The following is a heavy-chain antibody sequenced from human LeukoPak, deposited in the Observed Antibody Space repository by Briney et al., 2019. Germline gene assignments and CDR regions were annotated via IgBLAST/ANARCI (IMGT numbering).Heavy chain of an antibody. CDR1: GASFSGYY. D-gene: IGHD3-22*01. CDR3: ARGRSPRISSITMIVVVISAFDI. Sequence: KPSQTLSLTCAVYGASFSGYYWSWIRHPPGKGLEWLVEVNHSGSTNYNPPLKSRVTISVDTSKNQFSLKLSSVTAADTAVYYCARGRSPRISSITMIVVVISAFDIWGQGTMVTVSS. V-gene: IGHV4-34*01. J-gene: IGHJ3*02. CDR2: VNHSGST.